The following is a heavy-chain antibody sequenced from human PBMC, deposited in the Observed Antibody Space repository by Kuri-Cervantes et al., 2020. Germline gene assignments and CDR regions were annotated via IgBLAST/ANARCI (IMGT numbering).Heavy chain of an antibody. CDR2: INPNSGGT. V-gene: IGHV1-2*02. CDR1: GYTFTGYY. D-gene: IGHD4-17*01. Sequence: ASVTVSCQASGYTFTGYYMHWVRQAPGQGLEWMGWINPNSGGTNYAQKFQGRVTMTRNTSISTAYMELSRLRSDDTAVYYCASTVTTFYGMDVWGQGTTVTVSS. CDR3: ASTVTTFYGMDV. J-gene: IGHJ6*02.